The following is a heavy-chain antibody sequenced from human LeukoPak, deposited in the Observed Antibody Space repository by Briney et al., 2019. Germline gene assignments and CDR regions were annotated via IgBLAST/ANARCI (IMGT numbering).Heavy chain of an antibody. V-gene: IGHV3-15*01. Sequence: GGSLRLSCAASGFSFNNAWMTWVRLAPGKGLEWVGRIKSKIDGGTIDYAAPVKGRFTISRDDSKHTLYIQMNSLKIEDTAVYHCTTDVGGYCSSSSCSSGAFDLWGRGTTVTVSS. CDR1: GFSFNNAW. CDR3: TTDVGGYCSSSSCSSGAFDL. J-gene: IGHJ3*01. D-gene: IGHD2-2*01. CDR2: IKSKIDGGTI.